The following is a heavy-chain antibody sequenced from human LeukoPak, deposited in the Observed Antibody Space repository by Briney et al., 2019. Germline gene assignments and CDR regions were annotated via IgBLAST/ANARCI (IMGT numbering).Heavy chain of an antibody. Sequence: PGGSLRLSCAASGFTFSSYAISRVRRAPGKGLEWVSAIGGSGGSTYYADSVRGRFTISRDTSKNTLYLQMYGLRAVDTAVYFCAKDLGYNYGTKLDYWGQGTLVTVSS. J-gene: IGHJ4*02. D-gene: IGHD5-18*01. CDR3: AKDLGYNYGTKLDY. V-gene: IGHV3-23*01. CDR1: GFTFSSYA. CDR2: IGGSGGST.